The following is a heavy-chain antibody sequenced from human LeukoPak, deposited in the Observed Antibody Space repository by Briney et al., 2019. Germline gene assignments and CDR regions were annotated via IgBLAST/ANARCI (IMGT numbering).Heavy chain of an antibody. CDR1: GFTFSSYG. D-gene: IGHD2-2*02. CDR2: IWYDGSNK. V-gene: IGHV3-33*06. CDR3: AKGGECSSTSCYTNYHYYMDV. Sequence: PGGSLRLSCAASGFTFSSYGMHWVRQAPGKGLEWVAVIWYDGSNKYYADSVKGRFTISRDNSKNTLYLQMNSLRAEDTAVYYCAKGGECSSTSCYTNYHYYMDVWGKGTTVTVSS. J-gene: IGHJ6*03.